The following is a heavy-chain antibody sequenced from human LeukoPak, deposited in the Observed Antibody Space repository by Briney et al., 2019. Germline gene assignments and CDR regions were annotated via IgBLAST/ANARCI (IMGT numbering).Heavy chain of an antibody. CDR2: INHSGST. Sequence: SETLSLTCAVYGGSFSGYYWSWIRQPPGKGLEWIGEINHSGSTNCNPSLKSRVTISVDTSKNQFSLKLSSVTAADTAVYYCAGLLLWFGELPWGQGTLVTVSS. CDR1: GGSFSGYY. V-gene: IGHV4-34*01. J-gene: IGHJ4*02. CDR3: AGLLLWFGELP. D-gene: IGHD3-10*01.